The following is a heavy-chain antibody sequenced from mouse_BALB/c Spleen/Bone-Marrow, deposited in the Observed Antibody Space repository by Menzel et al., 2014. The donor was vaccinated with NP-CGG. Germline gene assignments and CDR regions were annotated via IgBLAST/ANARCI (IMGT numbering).Heavy chain of an antibody. V-gene: IGHV1S81*02. J-gene: IGHJ3*01. CDR1: GYTFTNYY. Sequence: QVQLQQSGAELVKPGASVKLSCKASGYTFTNYYMYWVKQRPGQGLEWIGEINPSNGGTNFNEKFKSTATLTVDKSSSTVYMQLSSLTSEDSAVYYCTQLGMFAYWGHGTLATVS. CDR3: TQLGMFAY. D-gene: IGHD4-1*02. CDR2: INPSNGGT.